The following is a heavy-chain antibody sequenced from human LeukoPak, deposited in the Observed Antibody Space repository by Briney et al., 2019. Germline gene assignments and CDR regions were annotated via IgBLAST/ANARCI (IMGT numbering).Heavy chain of an antibody. Sequence: SETLSLTCTVSAGSISSSSYYWGWIRQPPGKGLEWIGSIYYSGSTYYNPSLKSRVTISVDTSKNQFSLKLSSVTAADTAVYYCARKKGYGSGSYYFYFDYWGQGTLVTVSS. D-gene: IGHD3-10*01. CDR2: IYYSGST. V-gene: IGHV4-39*07. CDR1: AGSISSSSYY. CDR3: ARKKGYGSGSYYFYFDY. J-gene: IGHJ4*02.